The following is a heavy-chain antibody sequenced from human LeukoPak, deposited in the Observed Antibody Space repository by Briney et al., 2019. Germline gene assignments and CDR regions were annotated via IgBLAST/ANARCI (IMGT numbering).Heavy chain of an antibody. J-gene: IGHJ6*03. Sequence: GASVKVSCKASGGTFSSYTISWVRQAPGQGLEWMGRIIPILGIANYAQKFQGRVTTTADKSTSTAYMELSSLRSEDTAVYYCARDIYDFWSGYNYYYYMDVWGKGTTVTVSS. V-gene: IGHV1-69*04. CDR1: GGTFSSYT. D-gene: IGHD3-3*01. CDR3: ARDIYDFWSGYNYYYYMDV. CDR2: IIPILGIA.